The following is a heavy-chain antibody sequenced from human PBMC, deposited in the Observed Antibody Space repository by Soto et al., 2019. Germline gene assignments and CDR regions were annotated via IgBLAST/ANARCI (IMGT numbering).Heavy chain of an antibody. Sequence: QLQLQESGSGLVKPSQTLSLTCAVSGGSISSGGYSWSWIRQPPGKGLEWIGYIYHSGSTYYNPPLTGRYTISVHRSKNQFSLKLRSVTAADTAVYYCAAGGGLPRYYWGQGTLVTVSS. D-gene: IGHD5-12*01. J-gene: IGHJ4*02. CDR1: GGSISSGGYS. CDR2: IYHSGST. CDR3: AAGGGLPRYY. V-gene: IGHV4-30-2*01.